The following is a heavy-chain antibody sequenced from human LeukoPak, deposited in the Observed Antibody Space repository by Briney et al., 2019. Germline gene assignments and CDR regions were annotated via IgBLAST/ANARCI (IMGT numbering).Heavy chain of an antibody. CDR2: IKEDGSEI. Sequence: GGSLRLSCAASGFMFRSFWMTWVLQAPGKGLEWVANIKEDGSEIFYVDSVKGRFTISRDNAKNALFLQMNSLRAEDTAVYYCARGYYFYYMDVWGTGTTVLISS. J-gene: IGHJ6*03. V-gene: IGHV3-7*04. CDR3: ARGYYFYYMDV. CDR1: GFMFRSFW.